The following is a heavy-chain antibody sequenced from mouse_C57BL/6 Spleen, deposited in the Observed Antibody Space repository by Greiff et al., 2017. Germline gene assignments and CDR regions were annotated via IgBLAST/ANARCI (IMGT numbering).Heavy chain of an antibody. Sequence: EVKVVESGGGLVQSGRSLRLSCATSGFTFSDFYMEWVRQAPGKGLEWIAASRNKANDYTTEYSASVKGRFIVSRDTSQSILYLQMNALRAEDTAIYYCARDFYHYAMDYWGQGTSVTVSS. CDR2: SRNKANDYTT. CDR1: GFTFSDFY. D-gene: IGHD2-1*01. J-gene: IGHJ4*01. V-gene: IGHV7-1*01. CDR3: ARDFYHYAMDY.